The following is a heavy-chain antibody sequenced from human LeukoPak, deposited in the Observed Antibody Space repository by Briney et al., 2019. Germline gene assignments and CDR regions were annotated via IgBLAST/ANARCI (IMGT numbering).Heavy chain of an antibody. J-gene: IGHJ5*02. CDR3: ARGGRLAYCGGDCLETNWFDP. CDR1: GGSVSSGSYY. Sequence: SETLSLTCTVSGGSVSSGSYYWSWIRQPPGKGLEWIGYIYDSGSTNYNPSLKSRVTISVDTSKNQFSLKLSSVTAADTAVYYCARGGRLAYCGGDCLETNWFDPWGQGTLVTVSS. CDR2: IYDSGST. D-gene: IGHD2-21*02. V-gene: IGHV4-61*01.